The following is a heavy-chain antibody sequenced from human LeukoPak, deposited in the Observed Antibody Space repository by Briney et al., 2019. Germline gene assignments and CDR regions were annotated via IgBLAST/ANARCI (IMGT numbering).Heavy chain of an antibody. CDR3: ARGFLRGYCSGGSCYPRS. J-gene: IGHJ5*02. CDR1: GFTFSSYG. Sequence: GGSLRLSCAASGFTFSSYGMHWVRQAPGKGLEWVAVIWYDGSNKYYADSVKGRFTISRDNSKNTLYLQMNSLRAEDTAVYYCARGFLRGYCSGGSCYPRSWGQGTLATVSS. CDR2: IWYDGSNK. D-gene: IGHD2-15*01. V-gene: IGHV3-33*01.